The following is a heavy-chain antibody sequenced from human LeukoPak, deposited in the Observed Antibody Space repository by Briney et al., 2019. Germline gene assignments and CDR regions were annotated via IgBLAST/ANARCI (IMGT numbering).Heavy chain of an antibody. CDR1: GFTFSRYA. CDR3: AKSDSSGYYFRCDY. Sequence: GGSLRLSCAASGFTFSRYAMTWVRQAPGKGLEWVSAISGSGGSTYYADSVKGRFTISRDNSKNTLYLQMNSLRAEDTAVYYCAKSDSSGYYFRCDYWGQGTLVTVSS. V-gene: IGHV3-23*01. J-gene: IGHJ4*02. CDR2: ISGSGGST. D-gene: IGHD3-22*01.